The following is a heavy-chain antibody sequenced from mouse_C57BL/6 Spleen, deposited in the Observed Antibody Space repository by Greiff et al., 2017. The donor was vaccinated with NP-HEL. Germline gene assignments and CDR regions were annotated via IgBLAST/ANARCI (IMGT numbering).Heavy chain of an antibody. V-gene: IGHV6-3*01. CDR3: TDYYGSPAWFAY. CDR1: GFTFSNYW. D-gene: IGHD1-1*01. CDR2: IRLKSDNYAT. J-gene: IGHJ3*01. Sequence: EVKLEESGGGLVQPGGSMKLSCVASGFTFSNYWMNWVRQSPEKGLEWVAQIRLKSDNYATHYAESVKGRFTISRDDSKSSVYLQMNNLRAEDTGIYYCTDYYGSPAWFAYWGQGTLVTVSA.